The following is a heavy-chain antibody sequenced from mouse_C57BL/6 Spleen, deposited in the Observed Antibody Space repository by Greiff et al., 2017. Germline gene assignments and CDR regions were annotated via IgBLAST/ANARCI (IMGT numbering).Heavy chain of an antibody. CDR2: ISYDGSN. Sequence: EVQLQESGPGLVKPSQSLSLTCSVTGYSITSGYYWNWIRQFPGNKLEWMGYISYDGSNNYNPSLKNRISITRDTSKNQFFLKLNSVTTEDTATYYCARGDYYGIDYWGQGTTLTVSS. J-gene: IGHJ2*01. CDR1: GYSITSGYY. V-gene: IGHV3-6*01. CDR3: ARGDYYGIDY. D-gene: IGHD1-1*01.